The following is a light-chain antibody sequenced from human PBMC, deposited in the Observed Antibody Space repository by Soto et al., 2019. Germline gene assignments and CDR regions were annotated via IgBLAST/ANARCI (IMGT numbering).Light chain of an antibody. CDR2: EVA. J-gene: IGLJ2*01. V-gene: IGLV2-8*01. CDR1: SSDVGGYNY. CDR3: SSYAGSNNLV. Sequence: QSALTQPPSASGSPGQSVTSSCTGTSSDVGGYNYVSWYQQHPGKAPKLMIFEVAKRPSGVPDRFSGSKSGKTASLTVSGLQAADEADYYCSSYAGSNNLVFGGGTKLTVL.